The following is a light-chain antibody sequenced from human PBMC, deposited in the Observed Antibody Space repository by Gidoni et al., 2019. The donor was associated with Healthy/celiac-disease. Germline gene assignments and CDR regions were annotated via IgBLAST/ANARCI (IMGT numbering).Light chain of an antibody. J-gene: IGLJ2*01. CDR3: QSYDSSLSGYVV. CDR2: GNS. V-gene: IGLV1-40*01. Sequence: QSVLPQPPSVSGAPGQRVTISCTGSSSNIGAGYDGHWYQQLPGTAPKLLIYGNSNRPSGVPDRFSGSKSGTSASLAITGLQAEDEADYYCQSYDSSLSGYVVFGGGTKLTVL. CDR1: SSNIGAGYD.